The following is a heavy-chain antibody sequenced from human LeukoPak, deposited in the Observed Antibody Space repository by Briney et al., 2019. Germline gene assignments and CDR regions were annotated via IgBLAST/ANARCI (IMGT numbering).Heavy chain of an antibody. D-gene: IGHD2-2*01. J-gene: IGHJ6*02. CDR3: ARRGYCSSTSCARRGYYYYGMDV. Sequence: GASVKVSCKASGYTFTGYYMHWVRQAPGQGLEWMGRINPNSGGTNYAQKFQGRATMTRDTSISTAYMELSRLRSDDTAVYYCARRGYCSSTSCARRGYYYYGMDVWGQGTTVTVSS. V-gene: IGHV1-2*06. CDR2: INPNSGGT. CDR1: GYTFTGYY.